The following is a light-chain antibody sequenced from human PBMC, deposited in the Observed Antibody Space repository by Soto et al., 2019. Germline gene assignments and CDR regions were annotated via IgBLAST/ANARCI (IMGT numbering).Light chain of an antibody. CDR3: QQYGSLIT. CDR2: GAS. Sequence: EIVFTQSPGTLSLSPGERATLSCRASQSVRSSYLAWYQRKPGQAPRLLIHGASTRAAGISDRFSGSGSGTDFTLTISRLEPEDFAVYYCQQYGSLITFGGGTKVDIK. CDR1: QSVRSSY. V-gene: IGKV3-20*01. J-gene: IGKJ4*01.